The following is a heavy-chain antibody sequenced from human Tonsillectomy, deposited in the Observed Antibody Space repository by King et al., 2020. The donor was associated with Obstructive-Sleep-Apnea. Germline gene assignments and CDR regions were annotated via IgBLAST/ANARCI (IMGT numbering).Heavy chain of an antibody. CDR2: IYSGGST. D-gene: IGHD3-22*01. J-gene: IGHJ4*02. CDR3: ARGSGNYYDSSGYYYPFDD. V-gene: IGHV3-53*04. CDR1: GFTVSSNY. Sequence: VQLVESGEGLVQAGGSLRLSCTASGFTVSSNYMSWVRQAPGKGLEWVSVIYSGGSTYYADSVKGRYTISRHSSKNTVYLQMNSLRTEDTAVYFCARGSGNYYDSSGYYYPFDDWGQGTLVTVSS.